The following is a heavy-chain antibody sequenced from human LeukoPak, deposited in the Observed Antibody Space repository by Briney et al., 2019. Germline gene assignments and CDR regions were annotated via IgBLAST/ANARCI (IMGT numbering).Heavy chain of an antibody. CDR3: ARERREQLLPPYTRSVTYFDY. J-gene: IGHJ4*02. Sequence: SETLSLTCAVYGGSFSGYYWSWIRQPPGKGLEWIGSIYYIGDTYYNPSLKRRVTISVDTSKNHFSLKLSSVTAADTAVYYCARERREQLLPPYTRSVTYFDYWGQGTLVTVSS. CDR1: GGSFSGYY. V-gene: IGHV4-34*01. CDR2: IYYIGDT. D-gene: IGHD2-2*01.